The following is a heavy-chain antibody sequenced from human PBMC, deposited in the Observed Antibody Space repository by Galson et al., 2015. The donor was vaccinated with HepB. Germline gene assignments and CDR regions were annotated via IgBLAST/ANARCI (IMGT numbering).Heavy chain of an antibody. CDR2: MSGRGDI. D-gene: IGHD3-3*01. CDR1: GFTFSSYA. J-gene: IGHJ4*02. V-gene: IGHV3-23*01. Sequence: SLRLSCAASGFTFSSYAMNWVRPAPGEGLEWVSAMSGRGDIYYADSVKGRFTISRDNSKNTLYLQMSSLRADDTAIYYCARVTYYDIWSGSRYYFDYWGQGTLVTVSS. CDR3: ARVTYYDIWSGSRYYFDY.